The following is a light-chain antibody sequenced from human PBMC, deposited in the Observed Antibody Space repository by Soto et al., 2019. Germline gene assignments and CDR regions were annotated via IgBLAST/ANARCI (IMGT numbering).Light chain of an antibody. V-gene: IGKV3-15*01. Sequence: IVITKSPFTLSVSPGETANLSCRASQTVTSNLAWYQQKPGRSPRLLLSGASTRATGIPARFSGSGSGTEFTLTISSLQSEDFAVYYCQQYNNWPRTFGQGTKVDIK. CDR3: QQYNNWPRT. CDR2: GAS. CDR1: QTVTSN. J-gene: IGKJ1*01.